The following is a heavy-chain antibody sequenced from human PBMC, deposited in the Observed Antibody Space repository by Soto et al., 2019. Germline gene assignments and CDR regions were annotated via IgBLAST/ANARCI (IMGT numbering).Heavy chain of an antibody. CDR1: GYTLTELS. D-gene: IGHD1-1*01. CDR2: FDPEDGET. J-gene: IGHJ5*02. V-gene: IGHV1-24*01. CDR3: AGDPDRHYNDTHASSYP. Sequence: VASVKVSCKVSGYTLTELSMHWVRQAPGKGLEWMGGFDPEDGETIYAQKFQGRVTMTEDTSTDTAYMELSRLRSDDTAVYYCAGDPDRHYNDTHASSYPWGQGTRVTVSS.